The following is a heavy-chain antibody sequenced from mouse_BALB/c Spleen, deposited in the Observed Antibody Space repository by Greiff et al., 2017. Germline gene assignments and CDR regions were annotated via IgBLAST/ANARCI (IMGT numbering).Heavy chain of an antibody. CDR3: ARHAGRYGAMDY. Sequence: EVKVVESGGGLVKPGGSLKLSCAASGFAFSSYDMSWVRQTPEKRLEWVAYISSGGGSTYYPDTVKGRFTISRDNAKNTLYLQMSSLKSEDTAMYYCARHAGRYGAMDYWGQGTSVTVSS. J-gene: IGHJ4*01. CDR2: ISSGGGST. CDR1: GFAFSSYD. V-gene: IGHV5-12-1*01. D-gene: IGHD2-14*01.